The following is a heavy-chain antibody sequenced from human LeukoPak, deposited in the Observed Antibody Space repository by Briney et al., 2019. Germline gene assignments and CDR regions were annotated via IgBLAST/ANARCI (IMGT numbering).Heavy chain of an antibody. Sequence: PSETLSLTCTVSGGSISSYYWSWIRQPAGKGLEWIGRIYTSGSTNYNPSLKSRVTMSVDTSKNQFSLKLSSVTAADTAVYYCARWVIAVAGDYFDYWDQGTLVTVSS. J-gene: IGHJ4*02. CDR1: GGSISSYY. CDR2: IYTSGST. CDR3: ARWVIAVAGDYFDY. V-gene: IGHV4-4*07. D-gene: IGHD6-19*01.